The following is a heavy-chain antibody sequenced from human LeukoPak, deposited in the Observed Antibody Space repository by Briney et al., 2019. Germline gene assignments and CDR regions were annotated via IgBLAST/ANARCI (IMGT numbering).Heavy chain of an antibody. CDR3: VRDQRRIEVAGYYSDY. V-gene: IGHV1-46*01. CDR2: LNPKTGTT. CDR1: VFTLTSYY. Sequence: ASVTVSFKPSVFTLTSYYFFWVRLAPGQGLEWMGILNPKTGTTGYAQKFQGRVNLTRDTSTSTVYMELSSLRTEDTAIYYCVRDQRRIEVAGYYSDYWGQGTLVTVSS. D-gene: IGHD6-19*01. J-gene: IGHJ4*02.